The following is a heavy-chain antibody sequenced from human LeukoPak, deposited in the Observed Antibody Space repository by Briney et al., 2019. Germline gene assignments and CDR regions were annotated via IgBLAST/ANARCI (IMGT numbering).Heavy chain of an antibody. Sequence: PSQTLSLTCAVSGGSISSGGYSWSWIRQPPGKGLEWIGYIYHSGSTYYNPSLKSRVTISVDRSKNQFSLKLSSVTAADTAVYYCARGLRFLEWLPYGMDVWGQGTTVTVSS. D-gene: IGHD3-3*01. CDR3: ARGLRFLEWLPYGMDV. CDR2: IYHSGST. J-gene: IGHJ6*02. V-gene: IGHV4-30-2*01. CDR1: GGSISSGGYS.